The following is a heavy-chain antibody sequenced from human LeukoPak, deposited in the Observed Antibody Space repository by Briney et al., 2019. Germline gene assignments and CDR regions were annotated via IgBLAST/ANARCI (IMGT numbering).Heavy chain of an antibody. CDR3: ARATSYYYDLDY. J-gene: IGHJ4*02. V-gene: IGHV3-64*01. CDR2: ISSNGGST. Sequence: GGSLRLSCAASGFTFSSYAMHWVRQAPGKGLEYVSAISSNGGSTYYANSVKGRFTIPRDNSKNTLYLQMGSLRAEDMAVYYCARATSYYYDLDYWGQGTLVTVSS. D-gene: IGHD3-22*01. CDR1: GFTFSSYA.